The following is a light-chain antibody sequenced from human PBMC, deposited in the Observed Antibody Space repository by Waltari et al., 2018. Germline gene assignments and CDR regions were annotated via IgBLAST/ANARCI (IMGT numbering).Light chain of an antibody. CDR1: QSVTNN. CDR2: GAS. V-gene: IGKV3D-15*01. J-gene: IGKJ2*03. Sequence: IVMTQSPATLSLSPGERAILSCGASQSVTNNLGWYQQKPGQAPRLLIYGASRRATGIPDRFTGSGSGTEFTLNITSLGPEDGAIYFCEQTGKWPYSFGQGTKVEIK. CDR3: EQTGKWPYS.